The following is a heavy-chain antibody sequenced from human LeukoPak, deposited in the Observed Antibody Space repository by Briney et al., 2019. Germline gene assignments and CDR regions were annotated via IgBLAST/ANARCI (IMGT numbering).Heavy chain of an antibody. J-gene: IGHJ4*02. CDR1: GFTVSSTY. V-gene: IGHV3-66*01. CDR2: IYSIGST. CDR3: AREPLYSSSHLDY. D-gene: IGHD6-13*01. Sequence: GGSLRLSCAASGFTVSSTYMSWVRQAPGKGLEWVSVIYSIGSTYYADSVKGSFTISRDNSKNTLYLQMNSLRAEDTAVYYCAREPLYSSSHLDYWGQGTLVTVSS.